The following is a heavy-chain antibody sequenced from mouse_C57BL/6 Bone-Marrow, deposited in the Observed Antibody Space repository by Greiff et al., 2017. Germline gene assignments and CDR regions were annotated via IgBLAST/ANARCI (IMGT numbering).Heavy chain of an antibody. CDR3: ARVYGNLDYAMDY. J-gene: IGHJ4*01. D-gene: IGHD2-1*01. CDR1: GYTFTDYY. V-gene: IGHV1-26*01. CDR2: INPNNGGT. Sequence: VQLQQSGPELVKPGASVKISCKASGYTFTDYYMNWVKQSHGKSLEWIGDINPNNGGTSYNQKFKGKATLTVDKSSSTAYRELRRLTSEDSAVYYWARVYGNLDYAMDYWGQGTSVTVSS.